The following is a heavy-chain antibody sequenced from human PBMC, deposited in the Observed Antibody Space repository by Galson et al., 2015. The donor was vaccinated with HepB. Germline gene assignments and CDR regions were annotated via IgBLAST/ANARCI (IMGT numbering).Heavy chain of an antibody. J-gene: IGHJ3*02. CDR2: TYYRSKWYN. V-gene: IGHV6-1*01. D-gene: IGHD3-10*01. CDR1: GDSVSSNSAA. Sequence: CAISGDSVSSNSAAWNWIRQSPSRGLEWLGRTYYRSKWYNDYAVSVKSRITINPDTSKNQFSLQLNSVTPEDTAVYYCARRKGYYYGSGSYYNPSAFDIWGQGTMVTVSS. CDR3: ARRKGYYYGSGSYYNPSAFDI.